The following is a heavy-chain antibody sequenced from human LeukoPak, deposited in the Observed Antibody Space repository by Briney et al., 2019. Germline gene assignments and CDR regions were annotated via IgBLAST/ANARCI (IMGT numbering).Heavy chain of an antibody. Sequence: ASVKVSCKASGGTFSSYAISWVRQAPGQGLEWMGGIIPVFGTANYAQKFQGRVTITADESTSTAYMELSSLRSEDTAVYYCARAAKIYGDYSYFDYWGQGTLVTVSS. J-gene: IGHJ4*02. D-gene: IGHD4-17*01. CDR2: IIPVFGTA. CDR3: ARAAKIYGDYSYFDY. CDR1: GGTFSSYA. V-gene: IGHV1-69*13.